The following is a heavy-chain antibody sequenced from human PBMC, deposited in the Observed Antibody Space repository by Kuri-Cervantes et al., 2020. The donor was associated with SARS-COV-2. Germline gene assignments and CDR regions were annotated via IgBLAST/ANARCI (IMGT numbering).Heavy chain of an antibody. Sequence: GESLKISCVASGIIFSSYPMHWVPQAPGKGLEWVAVIPFDGTNEDYADSVRGRFAISRDNSKDTLYLQMNSLRPEDTAVYYCARDLYGSGSYYTLNFDHWGQGALVTVSS. CDR2: IPFDGTNE. J-gene: IGHJ4*02. CDR1: GIIFSSYP. CDR3: ARDLYGSGSYYTLNFDH. D-gene: IGHD3-10*01. V-gene: IGHV3-30*09.